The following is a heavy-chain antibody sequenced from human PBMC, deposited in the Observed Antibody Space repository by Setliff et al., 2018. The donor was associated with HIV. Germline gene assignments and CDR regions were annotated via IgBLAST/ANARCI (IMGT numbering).Heavy chain of an antibody. V-gene: IGHV4-39*01. Sequence: SETLSLTCTVSGASITTSSYYWGWIRQPPGKGLEWIGNIHFSGSTYYNPSLKSRVIISVDRSRNQFSLTLNSVTAADTATYYCASRGIVVVTMSMPDEFFVHWGHGTLVTVSS. D-gene: IGHD2-21*02. J-gene: IGHJ1*01. CDR2: IHFSGST. CDR1: GASITTSSYY. CDR3: ASRGIVVVTMSMPDEFFVH.